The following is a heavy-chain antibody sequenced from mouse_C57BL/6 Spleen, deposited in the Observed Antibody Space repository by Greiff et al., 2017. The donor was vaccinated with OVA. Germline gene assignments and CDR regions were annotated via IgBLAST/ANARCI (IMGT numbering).Heavy chain of an antibody. D-gene: IGHD1-1*01. J-gene: IGHJ4*01. V-gene: IGHV1-22*01. CDR2: INPNNGGT. CDR3: ARIHYYGSRGDAMDY. CDR1: GYTFTDYN. Sequence: VQLQQSGPELVKPGASVKMSCKASGYTFTDYNMHWVKQSHGKSLEWIGYINPNNGGTSYNQKFKGKATLTVNKSSSTAYMELRSLTSEDSAVYYCARIHYYGSRGDAMDYWGQGTSVTVSS.